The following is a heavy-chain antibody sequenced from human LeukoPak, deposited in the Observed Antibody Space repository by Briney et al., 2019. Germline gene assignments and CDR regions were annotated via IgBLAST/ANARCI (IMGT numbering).Heavy chain of an antibody. V-gene: IGHV3-53*01. CDR3: ARGPSGFDY. J-gene: IGHJ4*02. CDR2: IYSSGST. D-gene: IGHD3-10*01. CDR1: GFTVSSYY. Sequence: SGGSLRLSCAASGFTVSSYYMSWVRQAPGKGLEWVSLIYSSGSTYYADSVKGRFTISRDNSKNTLYLQMNSLRAEDTAVYYCARGPSGFDYWGQGTLVTVSS.